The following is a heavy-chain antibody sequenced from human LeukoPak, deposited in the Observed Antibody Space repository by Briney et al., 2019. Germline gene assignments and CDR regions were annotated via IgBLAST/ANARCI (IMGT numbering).Heavy chain of an antibody. CDR2: IFYSGST. D-gene: IGHD3-22*01. V-gene: IGHV4-30-4*01. CDR3: ARDLNYDSSGYENYYYMDV. Sequence: SETLSLTCTVSGDSVTSGVFYWSWIRQPPGKGLEWIGYIFYSGSTYYSPSLKSRLTISVDTSKNQFSLNLRSVTAADTAVYYCARDLNYDSSGYENYYYMDVWGKGTTVTVSS. CDR1: GDSVTSGVFY. J-gene: IGHJ6*03.